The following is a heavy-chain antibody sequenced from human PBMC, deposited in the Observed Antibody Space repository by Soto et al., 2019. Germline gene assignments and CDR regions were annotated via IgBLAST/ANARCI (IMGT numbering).Heavy chain of an antibody. J-gene: IGHJ4*02. CDR2: IIPILGIA. CDR3: ARDRYYYDSSGYYGSYCFDY. V-gene: IGHV1-69*04. CDR1: GGTFSSYT. D-gene: IGHD3-22*01. Sequence: VASVKVSCKASGGTFSSYTISWVRQAPGQGLEWMGRIIPILGIANYAQKFQGRVTITADKSTSTAYMELSSLRSEDTAVYYCARDRYYYDSSGYYGSYCFDYWGQGTLVTVSS.